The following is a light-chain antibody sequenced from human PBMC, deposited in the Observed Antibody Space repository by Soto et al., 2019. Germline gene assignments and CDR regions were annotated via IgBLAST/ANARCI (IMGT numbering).Light chain of an antibody. CDR2: TNS. Sequence: QSVLTQPPSVSGAPGQRVTISCTGSSSDIGAGSDVPWYQQFPGAAPKLLIFTNSVRPSGVPDRFSASKSGTSASLAITGLQAEDEADYYCQSYDTSLSGWVFGGGTQLTVL. CDR3: QSYDTSLSGWV. J-gene: IGLJ7*01. V-gene: IGLV1-40*01. CDR1: SSDIGAGSD.